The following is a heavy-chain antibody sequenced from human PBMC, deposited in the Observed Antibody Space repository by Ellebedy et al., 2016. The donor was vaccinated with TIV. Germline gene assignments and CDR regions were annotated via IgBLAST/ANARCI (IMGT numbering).Heavy chain of an antibody. Sequence: GESLKISCAASGFTFSSYSMNWVRQAPGKGLEWVSAISGSGGSTYYADSVKGRFTISRDNSKNTLYLQMNSLRAEDTAVYYCAKGPPYSGYDPYFDYWGQGTLVTVSS. CDR2: ISGSGGST. J-gene: IGHJ4*02. CDR1: GFTFSSYS. D-gene: IGHD5-12*01. CDR3: AKGPPYSGYDPYFDY. V-gene: IGHV3-23*01.